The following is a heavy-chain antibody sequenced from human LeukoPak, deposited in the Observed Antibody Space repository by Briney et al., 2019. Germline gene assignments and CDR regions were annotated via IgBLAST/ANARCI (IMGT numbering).Heavy chain of an antibody. J-gene: IGHJ4*02. V-gene: IGHV3-7*01. CDR1: GFPFSAFW. CDR2: INEDGSKK. Sequence: GGSLRLSCAASGFPFSAFWMTWGRQTPGKGPEWVANINEDGSKKYYVDSLKGRFTISRDNGKNSLYLEMNSLRADDTALYFCVQGGHFDFWGQGAPVTVSS. CDR3: VQGGHFDF. D-gene: IGHD3-16*01.